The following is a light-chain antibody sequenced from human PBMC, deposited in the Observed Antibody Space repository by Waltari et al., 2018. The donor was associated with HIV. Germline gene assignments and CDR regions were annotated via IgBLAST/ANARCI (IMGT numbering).Light chain of an antibody. CDR1: QTVDRNY. Sequence: EILLTQSPGTLSLAPGERATLSCRASQTVDRNYLSWYQKKPGQGARLLVLGASRRATGIPDRFSGSGSGTDFTLTISRLEPEDFAVYYCQQYDRSWVTFGGGTKVEIK. V-gene: IGKV3-20*01. CDR3: QQYDRSWVT. J-gene: IGKJ4*01. CDR2: GAS.